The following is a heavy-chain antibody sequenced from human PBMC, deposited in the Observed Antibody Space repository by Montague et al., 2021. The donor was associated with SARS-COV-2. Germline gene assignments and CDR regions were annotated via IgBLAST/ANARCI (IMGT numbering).Heavy chain of an antibody. CDR2: ISSSGSTI. V-gene: IGHV3-48*03. Sequence: SLRLSCAASGFTFSSYAMNWVRQAPGKGLEWVSYISSSGSTIYYADSVKGRFTISRDNAKNSLYLQMNSLRAKDTAVYYCAIQYAVFTMIVVVHSWFDPWGQGTLVTVSS. CDR3: AIQYAVFTMIVVVHSWFDP. J-gene: IGHJ5*02. CDR1: GFTFSSYA. D-gene: IGHD3-22*01.